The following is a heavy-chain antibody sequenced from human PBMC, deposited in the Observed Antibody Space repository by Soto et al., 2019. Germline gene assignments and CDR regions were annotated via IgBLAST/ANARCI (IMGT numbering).Heavy chain of an antibody. J-gene: IGHJ5*02. V-gene: IGHV1-69*06. D-gene: IGHD6-13*01. Sequence: QVQLVQSGAEVKKPGSLVKVSCKASGGTFSSYAISWVRQAPGQGLEWMGGLIPIFGTANYAQKFQGRVTITADKSTNAAYIELSSLRSEDTAVYYCAREIVGKGSSWSLFDPWCQGTLVSVS. CDR2: LIPIFGTA. CDR1: GGTFSSYA. CDR3: AREIVGKGSSWSLFDP.